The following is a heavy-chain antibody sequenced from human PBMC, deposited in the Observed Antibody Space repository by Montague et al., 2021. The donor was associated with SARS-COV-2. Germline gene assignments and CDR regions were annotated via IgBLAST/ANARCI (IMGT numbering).Heavy chain of an antibody. CDR2: IYHAGYX. V-gene: IGHV4-38-2*02. CDR1: GYSISSGYF. CDR3: ARAPCVGDCNSLAIWFDP. Sequence: SKTLSLTCTVFGYSISSGYFWAWLRQPPGKGLEWVGSIYHAGYXXXNPXXXSRVSISIDTSRNQISLRVTDVAAADTAVYYCARAPCVGDCNSLAIWFDPWGQGTLVSVSS. D-gene: IGHD2-21*02. J-gene: IGHJ5*02.